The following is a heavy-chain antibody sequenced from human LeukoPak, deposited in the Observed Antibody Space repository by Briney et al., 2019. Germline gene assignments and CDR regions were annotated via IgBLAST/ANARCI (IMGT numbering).Heavy chain of an antibody. CDR1: GFTFSIYA. CDR3: VKGFVHPTYYFDH. D-gene: IGHD3-10*01. J-gene: IGHJ4*02. Sequence: PGGSLRLSCAASGFTFSIYAMMWVRQAPGKRLEWVSSITGSGDGTYYADSVRGRFTISRDNSENTLYLQLNSLRAEDTAVYFCVKGFVHPTYYFDHWGQGTLVTVSS. CDR2: ITGSGDGT. V-gene: IGHV3-23*01.